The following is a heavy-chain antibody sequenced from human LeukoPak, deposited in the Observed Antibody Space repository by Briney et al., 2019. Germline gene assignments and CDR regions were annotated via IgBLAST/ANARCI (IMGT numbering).Heavy chain of an antibody. V-gene: IGHV1-69*13. D-gene: IGHD3-3*01. J-gene: IGHJ4*02. CDR2: IIPIFGTA. CDR1: GGTFSSYA. Sequence: SVKVSCKASGGTFSSYAISWVRQAPGQGLEWMGGIIPIFGTANYAQKFQGRVTITADESTSTAYMELSSLRSEDTAVYYCASPLRFLEWLPFDYWGQGTLVTVPS. CDR3: ASPLRFLEWLPFDY.